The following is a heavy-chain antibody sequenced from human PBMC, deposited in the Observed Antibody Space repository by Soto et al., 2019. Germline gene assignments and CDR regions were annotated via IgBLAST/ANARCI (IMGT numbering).Heavy chain of an antibody. V-gene: IGHV4-59*01. CDR3: ARETRYSSSWELYYYGMDV. CDR1: GGSISSYY. Sequence: QVQLQESGPGLVKPSETLSLTCTVSGGSISSYYWSWIRQPPGKGLEWIGYIYYSGSTNYNPSLKSRVTISVDTSKNQFSLKLSSVTAADTAVYYCARETRYSSSWELYYYGMDVWGQGTTVTVSS. D-gene: IGHD6-13*01. J-gene: IGHJ6*02. CDR2: IYYSGST.